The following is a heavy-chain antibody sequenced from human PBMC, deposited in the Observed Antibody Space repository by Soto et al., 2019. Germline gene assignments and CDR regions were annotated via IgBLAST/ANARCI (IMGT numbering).Heavy chain of an antibody. CDR3: ATDIAARRVGWPFDY. D-gene: IGHD6-6*01. Sequence: EVQLLQSGGGLVQPGGSLRLSCAASGFTFITYAMTWVRQPPGGGLEWVSTIRGTSGDTDYADSVKGRFTISRDNSKNSLYLQMSSLIADDTAVYYCATDIAARRVGWPFDYWGQGAQVTVSS. J-gene: IGHJ4*02. CDR2: IRGTSGDT. CDR1: GFTFITYA. V-gene: IGHV3-23*01.